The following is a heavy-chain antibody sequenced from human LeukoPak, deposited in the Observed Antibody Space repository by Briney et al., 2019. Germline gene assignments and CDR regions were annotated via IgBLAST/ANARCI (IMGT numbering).Heavy chain of an antibody. Sequence: ASVKVSCKASGSTFINYDINWVRQATGQGLEWMGWMNVNSGNTGYAQKFQGRVTMTRNSSIKTAYMELSSLTSEDTAIYYCASGHRIGEAAGGRETIDYWGQGTPVTDSS. J-gene: IGHJ4*02. CDR1: GSTFINYD. D-gene: IGHD6-13*01. CDR3: ASGHRIGEAAGGRETIDY. V-gene: IGHV1-8*01. CDR2: MNVNSGNT.